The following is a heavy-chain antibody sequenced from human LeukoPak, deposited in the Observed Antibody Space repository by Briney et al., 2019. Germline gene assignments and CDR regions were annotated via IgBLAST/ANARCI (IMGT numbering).Heavy chain of an antibody. V-gene: IGHV1-18*01. CDR2: ISAYNGDI. J-gene: IGHJ4*02. D-gene: IGHD2-2*01. Sequence: ASVKVSCKTSGYTFTTYGITWVRQAPGQGLEWMGWISAYNGDIKYAQKFQGRVTITTDTSTTTGYMELRSLRSDDTAVYYCARDHSSSCQLFDYWGQGTLVTVSS. CDR3: ARDHSSSCQLFDY. CDR1: GYTFTTYG.